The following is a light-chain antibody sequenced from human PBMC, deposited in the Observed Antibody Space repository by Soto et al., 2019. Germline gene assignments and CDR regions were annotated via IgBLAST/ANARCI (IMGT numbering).Light chain of an antibody. J-gene: IGKJ1*01. CDR1: QSISSG. Sequence: DIQMTQSPSTLSASLGDRVTITCRASQSISSGLSWYQHKPGKAPKLLIYKASSLESGVPSRFSGSGSGTEFTLTISSLQPDDFATYYCQQYNSYSTFGQGTKVDIK. CDR2: KAS. CDR3: QQYNSYST. V-gene: IGKV1-5*03.